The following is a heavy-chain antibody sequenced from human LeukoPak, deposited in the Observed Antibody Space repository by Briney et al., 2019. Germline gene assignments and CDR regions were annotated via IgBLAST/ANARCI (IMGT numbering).Heavy chain of an antibody. CDR1: GFTFSSHS. CDR2: ITSDSSTR. D-gene: IGHD3-3*01. V-gene: IGHV3-48*01. J-gene: IGHJ4*02. CDR3: AREIFWSGYFSNLHFDY. Sequence: PGGSLRLSCAASGFTFSSHSMNWVRQAPGQGLEWVSYITSDSSTRFYADSVKGRFTASRDNAEKSMYLQMNNLRAEDTAVYYCAREIFWSGYFSNLHFDYWGQGTLVTVSS.